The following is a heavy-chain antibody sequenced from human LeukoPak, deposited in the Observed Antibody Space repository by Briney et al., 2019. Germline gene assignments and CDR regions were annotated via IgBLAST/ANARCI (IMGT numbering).Heavy chain of an antibody. CDR3: ASRGKDTARVGFDY. Sequence: SETLSFTCTVSGYSISSGYYWGWIRQPPGKGLEWIGNIYHSGSTYYNPSLKSRVTISVDTSKNQFSLKLSSVTAADTAVYYCASRGKDTARVGFDYWGQGTLVTVSS. V-gene: IGHV4-38-2*02. CDR1: GYSISSGYY. D-gene: IGHD5-18*01. CDR2: IYHSGST. J-gene: IGHJ4*02.